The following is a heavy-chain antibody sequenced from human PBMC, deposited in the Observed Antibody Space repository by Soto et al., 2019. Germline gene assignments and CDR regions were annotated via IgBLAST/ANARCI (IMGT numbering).Heavy chain of an antibody. J-gene: IGHJ6*02. Sequence: QVQLVESGGGVVQPGRSLRLSCAASGFIFSSYAMHWVRQAPGKGLEWVAVISYDGSNEYYADSVKGRFTIFRDNSKNXXYLQTNSLRAEDTAVYYCARGGDGYHAHYYYGMDVWGQGTTVTVSS. D-gene: IGHD5-18*01. CDR3: ARGGDGYHAHYYYGMDV. V-gene: IGHV3-30-3*01. CDR1: GFIFSSYA. CDR2: ISYDGSNE.